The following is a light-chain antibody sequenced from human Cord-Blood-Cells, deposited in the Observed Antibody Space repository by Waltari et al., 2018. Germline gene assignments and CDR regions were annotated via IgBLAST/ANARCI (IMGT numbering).Light chain of an antibody. CDR3: CSYAGSSTWV. V-gene: IGLV2-23*01. Sequence: QSALTQPASVSGSPAQSLALSCTGTSRDVGRDTIFSWYQQQPGKAPKLMIYEGSKRPSGVSNRFSGSKSGNTASLTISGLQAEDEADYYCCSYAGSSTWVFGGGTKLTVL. CDR1: SRDVGRDTI. CDR2: EGS. J-gene: IGLJ3*02.